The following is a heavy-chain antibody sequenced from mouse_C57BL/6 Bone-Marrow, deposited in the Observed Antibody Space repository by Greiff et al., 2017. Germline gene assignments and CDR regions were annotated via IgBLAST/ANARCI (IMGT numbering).Heavy chain of an antibody. D-gene: IGHD3-2*02. CDR1: GYTFTSYW. CDR2: IYPGSGSP. Sequence: QVPLQQPGAELVKPGASVKMSCKASGYTFTSYWITWVKQRPGQGLEWIGDIYPGSGSPHYNEKFKSKATLTVDTSSSTAYMQLSSLTSEDSAVYYCARSGLEFTYGGHGTLVTGSA. J-gene: IGHJ3*01. V-gene: IGHV1-55*01. CDR3: ARSGLEFTY.